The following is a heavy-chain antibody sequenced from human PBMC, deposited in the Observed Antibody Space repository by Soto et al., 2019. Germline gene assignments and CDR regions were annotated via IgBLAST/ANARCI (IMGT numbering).Heavy chain of an antibody. CDR1: GFTFSNFG. CDR3: ATSFITTIGTTA. Sequence: EVQPVESGGGLVQPGGSLRLSCEASGFTFSNFGINWVRQAPGKGLEWVSHISSSSTTIYYAESVKGRFTISRDNAKNSLYLQMSSLRGEDTAVYYCATSFITTIGTTAWGQGTLVTVSS. V-gene: IGHV3-48*01. J-gene: IGHJ4*02. D-gene: IGHD1-1*01. CDR2: ISSSSTTI.